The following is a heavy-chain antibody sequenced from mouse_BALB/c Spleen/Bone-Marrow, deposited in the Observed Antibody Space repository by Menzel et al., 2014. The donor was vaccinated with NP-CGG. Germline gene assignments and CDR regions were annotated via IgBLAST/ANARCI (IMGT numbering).Heavy chain of an antibody. CDR2: IYPGDGDT. CDR3: ARSYYGSSYYFDY. V-gene: IGHV1-82*01. J-gene: IGHJ2*01. Sequence: VQLQQSGPELVKPGASVKISCKASGYAFSSSWMNWVKQRPGQGLEWIGRIYPGDGDTNYNGKFNGKATLTADKSSSTAYMQLSSLTSVDSAVYFCARSYYGSSYYFDYWGQGTTLTVSS. D-gene: IGHD1-1*01. CDR1: GYAFSSSW.